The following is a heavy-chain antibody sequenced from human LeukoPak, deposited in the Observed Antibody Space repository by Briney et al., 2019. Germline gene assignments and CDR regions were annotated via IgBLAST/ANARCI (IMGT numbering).Heavy chain of an antibody. CDR1: GFTFSSYSM. J-gene: IGHJ4*02. Sequence: GSLRLSCAASGFTFSSYSMNWVRQAPGKGLEWIGEIYHGGGANYNPSLKSRVIISLDKSKNQFFLELTSVTAADTAVYYCARAPWRVSYYFDYWGQGTLVTVSS. CDR3: ARAPWRVSYYFDY. CDR2: IYHGGGA. V-gene: IGHV4-4*02. D-gene: IGHD5/OR15-5a*01.